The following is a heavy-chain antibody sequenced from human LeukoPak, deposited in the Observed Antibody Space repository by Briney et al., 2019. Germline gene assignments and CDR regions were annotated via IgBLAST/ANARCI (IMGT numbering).Heavy chain of an antibody. CDR2: INPNSGGT. CDR1: GYTFTAYS. CDR3: ARDLDYYGSGSFFNV. J-gene: IGHJ3*01. D-gene: IGHD3-10*01. Sequence: ASVKVSCKASGYTFTAYSMHWVRQAPGQGLEWMGWINPNSGGTNYAQKFQGRVTMTRDTSITTAYMELSRLRSDDTAVYYCARDLDYYGSGSFFNVWGQGTMVTVSS. V-gene: IGHV1-2*02.